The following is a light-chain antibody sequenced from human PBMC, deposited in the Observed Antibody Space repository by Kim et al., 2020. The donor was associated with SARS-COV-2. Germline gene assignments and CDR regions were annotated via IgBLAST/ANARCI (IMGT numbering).Light chain of an antibody. CDR3: MQVLQTPYT. J-gene: IGKJ2*01. CDR1: QSLLYMNGYNY. V-gene: IGKV2-28*01. Sequence: EPASISCRSSQSLLYMNGYNYLVWYLQKPGHSPQLLIHLGSNRASGVPDRFSGSGSGTDFTLKISTVEAEDTGVYYCMQVLQTPYTFGQGTKLEI. CDR2: LGS.